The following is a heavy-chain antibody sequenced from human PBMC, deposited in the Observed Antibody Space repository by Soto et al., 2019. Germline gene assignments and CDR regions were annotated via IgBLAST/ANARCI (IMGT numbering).Heavy chain of an antibody. CDR1: GGSINSGGYY. D-gene: IGHD6-13*01. Sequence: QVQLRESGPGLVKPSQTLSLTCTVSGGSINSGGYYWNWIRQHPGKGLEWIGYMYYSGSTYYNPFLRSRVIISADTSENHSSLKLSSVTAADTAVYFGARGYRQSGYSSSWVFDYWGQGTLVNVSS. CDR2: MYYSGST. J-gene: IGHJ4*02. V-gene: IGHV4-31*03. CDR3: ARGYRQSGYSSSWVFDY.